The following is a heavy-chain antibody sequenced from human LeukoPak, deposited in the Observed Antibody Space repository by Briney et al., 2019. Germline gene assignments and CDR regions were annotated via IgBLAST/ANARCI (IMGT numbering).Heavy chain of an antibody. J-gene: IGHJ3*02. CDR1: GGSISSGDYY. Sequence: SETLSLTCTVSGGSISSGDYYWSWIRQPPGKGLEWIGEINHSGSTNYNPSLKSRVTISVDTSKNQFSLKLSSVTAADTAVYYCARPRYDFWSGYYGSDAFDIWGQGTMVTVSS. D-gene: IGHD3-3*01. V-gene: IGHV4-39*07. CDR3: ARPRYDFWSGYYGSDAFDI. CDR2: INHSGST.